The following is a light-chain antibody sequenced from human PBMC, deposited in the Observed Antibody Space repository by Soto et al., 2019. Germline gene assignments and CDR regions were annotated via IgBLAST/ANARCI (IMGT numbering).Light chain of an antibody. CDR1: QSVRSY. J-gene: IGKJ4*01. CDR2: DAS. CDR3: WQRYNWPLT. Sequence: EIVLTQSPATLSFSPGERATLSCRASQSVRSYLAWYQQKPGQAPRLLIYDASNRATGIPARFSGSGSGTDFTLTISSLEPEGFAVYYCWQRYNWPLTFGGGNKVEIQ. V-gene: IGKV3-11*01.